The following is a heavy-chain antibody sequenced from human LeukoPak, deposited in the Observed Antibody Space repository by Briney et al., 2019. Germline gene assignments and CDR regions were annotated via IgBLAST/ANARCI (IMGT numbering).Heavy chain of an antibody. CDR2: IKQDGIEK. J-gene: IGHJ3*02. Sequence: GGSLRLSCTASGFSFGNSWMTWVRQVPGKGLEWVANIKQDGIEKYYVDSMKGRSSISRDNAKNSLYLQMNSLRVEDTAVYYCARGGGSARYGNAFDIWGQGTLVTVSS. D-gene: IGHD6-19*01. CDR3: ARGGGSARYGNAFDI. CDR1: GFSFGNSW. V-gene: IGHV3-7*01.